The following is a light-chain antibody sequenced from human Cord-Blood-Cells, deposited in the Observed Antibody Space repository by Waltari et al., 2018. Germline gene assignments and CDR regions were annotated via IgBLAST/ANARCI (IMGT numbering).Light chain of an antibody. CDR3: QQYYSYPPYT. J-gene: IGKJ2*01. Sequence: TGDRVTITCRASQGISSYLAWYQQKPGKAPKLLIYAASTLQSGVPSRFSGSGSGTDFTLTISCLQSEDFATYYCQQYYSYPPYTFGQGTKLEIK. V-gene: IGKV1-8*01. CDR2: AAS. CDR1: QGISSY.